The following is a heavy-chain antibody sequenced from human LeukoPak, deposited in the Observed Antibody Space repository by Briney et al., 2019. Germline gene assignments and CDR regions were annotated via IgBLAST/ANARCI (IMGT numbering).Heavy chain of an antibody. V-gene: IGHV1-18*01. CDR1: AHTFTSYG. CDR2: ISAYNGNT. Sequence: ASVKVSCRASAHTFTSYGITWVRQAPGQGLEWMGWISAYNGNTNYAQKVQGRVTMTTDTSTTTAYMELRSLRSDDTAVYYCARDYCSGGSCYFDYWGQGTLVTVSS. CDR3: ARDYCSGGSCYFDY. J-gene: IGHJ4*02. D-gene: IGHD2-15*01.